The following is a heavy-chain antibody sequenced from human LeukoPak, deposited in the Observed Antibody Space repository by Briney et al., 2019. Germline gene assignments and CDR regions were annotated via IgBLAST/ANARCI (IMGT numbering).Heavy chain of an antibody. CDR3: ASPTIDGYNKYGMDV. V-gene: IGHV1-18*01. J-gene: IGHJ6*02. CDR1: GYTFTSYG. D-gene: IGHD5-24*01. Sequence: GASVKVSCKASGYTFTSYGISWVRQAPGQGLEWMGWISAYNVNTNYVEKLQGRVTMTTDTSTSTAYMELRSLRSDDTAVYYCASPTIDGYNKYGMDVWGQGTTVTVSS. CDR2: ISAYNVNT.